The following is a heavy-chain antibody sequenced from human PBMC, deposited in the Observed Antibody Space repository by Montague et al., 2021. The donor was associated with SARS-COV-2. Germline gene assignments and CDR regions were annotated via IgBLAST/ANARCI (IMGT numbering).Heavy chain of an antibody. CDR2: ISYDGSNK. J-gene: IGHJ6*02. CDR3: ARDREITMVRGAPLYGMDV. CDR1: GFTFSSYA. V-gene: IGHV3-30-3*01. D-gene: IGHD3-10*01. Sequence: SLRLSCAASGFTFSSYAMHWVRQAPGKGLEWVAVISYDGSNKHYXDSVKGRFTISRDNSKNTLYLQMNSLRAEDTAVYYCARDREITMVRGAPLYGMDVWGQGTTVTVSS.